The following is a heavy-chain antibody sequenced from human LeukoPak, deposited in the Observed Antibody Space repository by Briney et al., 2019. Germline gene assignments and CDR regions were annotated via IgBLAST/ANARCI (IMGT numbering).Heavy chain of an antibody. Sequence: RGSLRLSCAASGFTFSSYAMSWVRQAPGKGLEWVSAISGSGGSTYYADSVKGRFTISRDNSKNTLYLQMNSLRAEDTAVYYCAKSSYYYDSSGYLGYWGQGTLVTVSS. J-gene: IGHJ4*02. CDR3: AKSSYYYDSSGYLGY. CDR1: GFTFSSYA. V-gene: IGHV3-23*01. D-gene: IGHD3-22*01. CDR2: ISGSGGST.